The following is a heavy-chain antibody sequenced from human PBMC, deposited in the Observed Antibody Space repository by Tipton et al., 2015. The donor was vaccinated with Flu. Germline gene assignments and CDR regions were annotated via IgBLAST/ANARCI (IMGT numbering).Heavy chain of an antibody. CDR2: ISYDGSNK. CDR3: AAGRCSGGSCDPWGLGY. V-gene: IGHV3-30-3*01. CDR1: GFTFSSYA. Sequence: SLRLSCAASGFTFSSYAMHWVRQAPGKGLEWVAVISYDGSNKYYADSVKGRFTISRDNSKNTLYLQMNSLRAEDTAVYYCAAGRCSGGSCDPWGLGYWGQGTLVTVSS. D-gene: IGHD2-15*01. J-gene: IGHJ4*02.